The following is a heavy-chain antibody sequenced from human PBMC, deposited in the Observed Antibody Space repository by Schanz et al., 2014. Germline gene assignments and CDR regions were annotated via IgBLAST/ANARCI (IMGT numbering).Heavy chain of an antibody. D-gene: IGHD6-13*01. V-gene: IGHV3-33*06. J-gene: IGHJ5*02. Sequence: QVQLAESGGGVVQPGRSLRLSCAASGFAFNNYGMHWVRQAPGKGLEWVAIIWYDGNNKKYADSVKGRFTISRDNYKRTLYPDVTSLKPGDTHSYYSTKPDFSAALPSSGEWFDAWGQGTLVTVSS. CDR2: IWYDGNNK. CDR1: GFAFNNYG. CDR3: TKPDFSAALPSSGEWFDA.